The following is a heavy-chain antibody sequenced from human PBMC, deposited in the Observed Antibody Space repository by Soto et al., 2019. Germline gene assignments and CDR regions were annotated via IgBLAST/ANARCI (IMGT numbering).Heavy chain of an antibody. CDR2: INTDGSST. D-gene: IGHD5-12*01. CDR3: ARETAWPDRAFDI. CDR1: GFTFSSYW. J-gene: IGHJ3*02. Sequence: GGSLRLSCAASGFTFSSYWMHWVRQAPGKGLVWVSRINTDGSSTTYADSVKGRFTISRDNAKNTLYLQMNSLRAEDTAVYYCARETAWPDRAFDIWGQGTMVTVSS. V-gene: IGHV3-74*01.